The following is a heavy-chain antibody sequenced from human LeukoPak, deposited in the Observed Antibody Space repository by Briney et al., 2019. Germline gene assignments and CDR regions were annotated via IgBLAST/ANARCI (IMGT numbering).Heavy chain of an antibody. CDR3: AKTFGVIIDDYFDY. CDR2: IHPGDSNT. V-gene: IGHV5-51*01. J-gene: IGHJ4*02. CDR1: GYSFSSYW. Sequence: KPGESLKISCKGSGYSFSSYWIGWMRQMPGKGLEWMGIIHPGDSNTRYSPSFEGQVSISADKSISTAYLQWSSLKASDTAMYYCAKTFGVIIDDYFDYWGQGTLVTISS. D-gene: IGHD3-3*01.